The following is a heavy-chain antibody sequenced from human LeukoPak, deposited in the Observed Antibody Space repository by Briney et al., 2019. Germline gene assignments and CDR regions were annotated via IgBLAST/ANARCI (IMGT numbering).Heavy chain of an antibody. CDR2: IYTGGST. Sequence: GGSLRLSCAASGFTVNSNYMSWVRQAPGKGLEWVSVIYTGGSTYYADSVKGRFTISRDNSKNTLYLQMNSLRAEDTAVYYCAKSKRLGGKSSDAFDIWGQGTMVTVSS. D-gene: IGHD6-25*01. CDR3: AKSKRLGGKSSDAFDI. CDR1: GFTVNSNY. V-gene: IGHV3-66*02. J-gene: IGHJ3*02.